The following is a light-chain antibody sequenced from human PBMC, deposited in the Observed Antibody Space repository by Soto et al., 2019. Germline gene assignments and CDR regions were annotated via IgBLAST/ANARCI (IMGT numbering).Light chain of an antibody. CDR3: HQRSNWLYT. CDR1: QSVSSY. CDR2: DAS. J-gene: IGKJ2*01. Sequence: EIVFTQSPATLSLSPGERATLSCRASQSVSSYLAWYQQKPGQAPRLLIYDASNRATGIPARFSGSGSGTDFTLTISSLQPEDFAVYYCHQRSNWLYTFGQGTKLEIK. V-gene: IGKV3-11*01.